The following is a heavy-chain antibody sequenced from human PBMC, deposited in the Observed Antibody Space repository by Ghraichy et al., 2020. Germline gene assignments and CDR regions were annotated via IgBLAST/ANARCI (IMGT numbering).Heavy chain of an antibody. J-gene: IGHJ4*02. CDR1: GFTFSSYG. V-gene: IGHV3-33*01. Sequence: GGSLRLSCAASGFTFSSYGMHWVRQAPGKGLEWVAVIWSDGSNKYYADSVKGRFTISRDNSKNTLYLQMNSLRAEDTAVYYCARGEVMVVVPAATHFDYWGQGTLVTVSS. D-gene: IGHD2-2*01. CDR3: ARGEVMVVVPAATHFDY. CDR2: IWSDGSNK.